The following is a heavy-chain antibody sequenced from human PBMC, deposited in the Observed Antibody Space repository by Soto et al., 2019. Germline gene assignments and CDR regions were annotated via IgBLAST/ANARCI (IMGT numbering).Heavy chain of an antibody. J-gene: IGHJ6*02. CDR1: GFTFRGSA. V-gene: IGHV3-73*01. Sequence: HTWWSLRLSCAASGFTFRGSAMHWVRQASGKGLERVGRIRSKANSYATAYAASGKGKITIYRDDSKTTAYLQMNSLKTEDMAVYFCYSPSIAILGVVIGNFFYGMDGWGQGTTVTVSS. CDR3: YSPSIAILGVVIGNFFYGMDG. D-gene: IGHD3-3*01. CDR2: IRSKANSYAT.